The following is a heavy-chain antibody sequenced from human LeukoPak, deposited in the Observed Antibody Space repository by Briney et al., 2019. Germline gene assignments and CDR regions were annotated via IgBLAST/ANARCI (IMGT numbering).Heavy chain of an antibody. V-gene: IGHV4-59*11. D-gene: IGHD1-26*01. CDR3: ARVREELLDFDY. J-gene: IGHJ4*02. CDR2: IYYSGST. Sequence: SETLSLTCTVSGRSISSHYGSWIRQPPGKGLEGFGYIYYSGSTNYNPSLKSRVNISVDTPKNQFSLKLSCVTAADTGVYYCARVREELLDFDYWGQGPLVSVS. CDR1: GRSISSHY.